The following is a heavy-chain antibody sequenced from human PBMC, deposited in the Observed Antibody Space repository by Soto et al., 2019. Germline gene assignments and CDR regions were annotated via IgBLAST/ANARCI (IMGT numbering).Heavy chain of an antibody. CDR2: VSAYNGNT. D-gene: IGHD1-26*01. CDR3: ARGGQWDFLSDY. V-gene: IGHV1-18*01. CDR1: GYTFTSYG. Sequence: AASVKVSCKASGYTFTSYGISWVRQAPGQGLEWMGWVSAYNGNTHYEQKLQGRVTLTTDTSTSTAYMELRSLRSDDTAVYFCARGGQWDFLSDYWGQGTLVTVSS. J-gene: IGHJ4*02.